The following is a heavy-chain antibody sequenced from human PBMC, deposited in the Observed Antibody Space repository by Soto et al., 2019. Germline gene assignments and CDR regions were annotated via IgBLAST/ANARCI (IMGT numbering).Heavy chain of an antibody. D-gene: IGHD6-6*01. CDR1: GFTFSSYA. CDR3: ARGSVTSKQLARDAFDI. V-gene: IGHV3-30*04. CDR2: ISYDGSNK. J-gene: IGHJ3*02. Sequence: GGSLRLSCAASGFTFSSYAMHWVRQAPGKGLEWVAVISYDGSNKYYADSVKGRFTISRDNSKNTLYLQMNSLRAEDTAVYYCARGSVTSKQLARDAFDIWGQGTMVTGSS.